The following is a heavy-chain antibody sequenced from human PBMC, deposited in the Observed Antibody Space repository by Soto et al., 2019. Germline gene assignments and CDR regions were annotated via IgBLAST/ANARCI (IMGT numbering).Heavy chain of an antibody. J-gene: IGHJ4*02. CDR2: IWYDGSSE. CDR1: GFTFNRYG. Sequence: QVQLVESGGGVVQPGRSLRLSCAASGFTFNRYGMHWVRQAPGKGLEWVAVIWYDGSSEYYADSVKGRFTISRDNSKNTLFLQMNSLRAEDTAVYYCARGVDYFDYWGQGTRVTVSS. V-gene: IGHV3-33*01. CDR3: ARGVDYFDY.